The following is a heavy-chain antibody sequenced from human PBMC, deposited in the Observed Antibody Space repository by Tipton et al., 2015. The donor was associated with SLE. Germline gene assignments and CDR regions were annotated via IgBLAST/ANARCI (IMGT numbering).Heavy chain of an antibody. CDR3: ARRGETQVWVPDN. V-gene: IGHV3-33*03. Sequence: RSLRLSCAASGFTFSSYAMHWVRQAPGKGLEWVAVIWFDGSDTFYGDSVRGRFTISRDNSKNILYLQMNSLRAGDTAVYYCARRGETQVWVPDNRGQGTLVTVSS. J-gene: IGHJ4*02. CDR2: IWFDGSDT. D-gene: IGHD5-18*01. CDR1: GFTFSSYA.